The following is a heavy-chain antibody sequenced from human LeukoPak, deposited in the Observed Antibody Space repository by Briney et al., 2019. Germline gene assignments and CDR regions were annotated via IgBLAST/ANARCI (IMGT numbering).Heavy chain of an antibody. J-gene: IGHJ6*02. CDR1: GFTFSSYW. V-gene: IGHV3-74*01. CDR3: ARDKIVPGYYYGMDV. CDR2: INSDGSST. D-gene: IGHD2/OR15-2a*01. Sequence: GGSLRLSCAASGFTFSSYWMHWVRQAPGKGLVWVSRINSDGSSTSYADSVKGRFTISRDNAKNTLYLQMNSLRAEDTAVYYCARDKIVPGYYYGMDVWGQGTTVTVSS.